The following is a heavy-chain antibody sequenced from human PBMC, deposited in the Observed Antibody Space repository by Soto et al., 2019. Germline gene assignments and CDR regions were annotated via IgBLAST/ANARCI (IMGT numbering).Heavy chain of an antibody. Sequence: LEWVAVISYDGSNKYYADSVKGRFTISRDNSKNTLYLQMNSLRAEDTAVYYCAKDTGGWCDYWGQGTLVTVS. CDR3: AKDTGGWCDY. J-gene: IGHJ4*02. D-gene: IGHD6-19*01. V-gene: IGHV3-30*18. CDR2: ISYDGSNK.